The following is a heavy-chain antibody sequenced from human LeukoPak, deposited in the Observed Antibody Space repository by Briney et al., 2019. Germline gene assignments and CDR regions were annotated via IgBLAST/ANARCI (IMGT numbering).Heavy chain of an antibody. Sequence: GRSLRLSCAASGFTFSSYGMYWVRQAPGKGLERVAVISYDGSNKYYADSVKGRFTISRDNSKNTLYLQMNSLRAEDTAVYYCAKETVYSSSWSYYYYGMDVWGQGTTVTVSS. CDR1: GFTFSSYG. CDR3: AKETVYSSSWSYYYYGMDV. CDR2: ISYDGSNK. D-gene: IGHD6-13*01. V-gene: IGHV3-30*18. J-gene: IGHJ6*02.